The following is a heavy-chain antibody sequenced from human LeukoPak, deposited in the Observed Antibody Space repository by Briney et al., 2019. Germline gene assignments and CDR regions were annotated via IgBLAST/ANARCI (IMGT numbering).Heavy chain of an antibody. D-gene: IGHD3-3*01. CDR1: GFTFSSYS. J-gene: IGHJ4*02. CDR3: ARVSDTYYDFWSGYYPFDY. V-gene: IGHV3-21*01. Sequence: GGSLRLSCAASGFTFSSYSMNWVRQAPGKGLEWVSSISSSSGYIYYADSVKGRFTISRDNAKNSLYLQMNSLRAEDTAVYYCARVSDTYYDFWSGYYPFDYWGQGTLVTVSS. CDR2: ISSSSGYI.